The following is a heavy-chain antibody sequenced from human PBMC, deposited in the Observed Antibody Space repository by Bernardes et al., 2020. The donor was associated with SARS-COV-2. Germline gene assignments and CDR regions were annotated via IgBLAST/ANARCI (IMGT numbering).Heavy chain of an antibody. Sequence: GGTLRLSCASSGFTFSTCGMHWVRKAPGKGLEWVAVIWSDGSNKYYADSVNGRFTISRDNAKNTVYLQMNSLRAEDTAVYYCARDREVAVAGTFDYWGQGTLVAVSS. CDR3: ARDREVAVAGTFDY. D-gene: IGHD6-19*01. CDR1: GFTFSTCG. J-gene: IGHJ4*02. CDR2: IWSDGSNK. V-gene: IGHV3-33*01.